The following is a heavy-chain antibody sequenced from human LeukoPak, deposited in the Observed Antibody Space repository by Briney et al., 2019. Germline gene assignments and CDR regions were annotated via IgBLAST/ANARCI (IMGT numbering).Heavy chain of an antibody. Sequence: AGGSLRLSCAASGFTFNSYALGWVRQAPGKGLEWVSAISDGGGSTYYADSVKGRFTISRDNSKNTVYLQMNSLRVEDTAVYYCAKDLDGYGGLRGDAFDIWGQGTMVIVSS. D-gene: IGHD5-24*01. CDR2: ISDGGGST. V-gene: IGHV3-23*01. J-gene: IGHJ3*02. CDR3: AKDLDGYGGLRGDAFDI. CDR1: GFTFNSYA.